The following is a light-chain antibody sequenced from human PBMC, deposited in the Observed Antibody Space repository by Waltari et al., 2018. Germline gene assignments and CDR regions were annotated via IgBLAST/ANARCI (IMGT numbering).Light chain of an antibody. CDR1: QSISRD. V-gene: IGKV3-20*01. Sequence: EIMLTQSPGTLSLSPGERATLLCRASQSISRDLAWYQHKPGQAPRLLIYDASSRANGIPDRFSGRGSGTDFSLTISRLEPEGFAVYYCQKYGSLPATFGQGTKVEIK. CDR2: DAS. J-gene: IGKJ1*01. CDR3: QKYGSLPAT.